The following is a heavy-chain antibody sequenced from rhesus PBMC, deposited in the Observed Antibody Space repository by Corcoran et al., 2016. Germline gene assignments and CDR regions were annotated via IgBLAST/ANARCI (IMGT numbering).Heavy chain of an antibody. CDR2: ITYSGST. CDR1: GSSIRSGYY. Sequence: QVQLQESGPGLVKPSETLSLTCAVSGSSIRSGYYWSWIRQPPGKGLEWIGYITYSGSTSYNPSLKSRVTISRDTSKNQCSLKLSSVTAADTAVYYCARDIGYWGQGVLVTVSS. J-gene: IGHJ4*01. V-gene: IGHV4-122*02. CDR3: ARDIGY.